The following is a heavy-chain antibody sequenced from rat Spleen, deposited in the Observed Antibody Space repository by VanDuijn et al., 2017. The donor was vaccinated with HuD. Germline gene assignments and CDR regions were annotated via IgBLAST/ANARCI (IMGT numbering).Heavy chain of an antibody. CDR3: ARPGITSYVMDA. CDR1: GFTFSDYY. V-gene: IGHV5-22*01. CDR2: ISYEGSNT. Sequence: EVQLVESGGGLVQPGRSLKVSCAASGFTFSDYYMIWVRQAPKKGLEWVASISYEGSNTYYGDSVKGRFTISRDNAKSTLYLQMNSLMSEDTATYYCARPGITSYVMDAWGQGASVTVSS. J-gene: IGHJ4*01. D-gene: IGHD1-4*01.